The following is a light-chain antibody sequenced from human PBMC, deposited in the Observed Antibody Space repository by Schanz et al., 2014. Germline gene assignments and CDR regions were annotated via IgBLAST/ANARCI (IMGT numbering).Light chain of an antibody. CDR1: QSISIW. CDR2: DAS. J-gene: IGKJ1*01. Sequence: DIQMTQSPSTLSASVGDRVTITCRASQSISIWLAWYQQKPGKAPELLIYDASSLDTGVPSRFIGTGSGTEFTLTISSLQPDDFATYYCQHYSSSSWTFGQGTKVEIK. CDR3: QHYSSSSWT. V-gene: IGKV1-5*01.